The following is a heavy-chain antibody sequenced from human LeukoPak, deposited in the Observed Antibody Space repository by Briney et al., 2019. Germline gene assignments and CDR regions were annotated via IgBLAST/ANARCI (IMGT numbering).Heavy chain of an antibody. CDR2: VNPKSGDT. CDR3: AGGPGSDWNFEF. CDR1: GYTFSGYY. V-gene: IGHV1-2*06. D-gene: IGHD6-19*01. J-gene: IGHJ2*01. Sequence: ASVKVSCKASGYTFSGYYTHWVRQAPGQGLELMGRVNPKSGDTKYAQKFQDRVSMTRDTSITTAYLELNSLKSDDTAIYYCAGGPGSDWNFEFWGRGTLITVSS.